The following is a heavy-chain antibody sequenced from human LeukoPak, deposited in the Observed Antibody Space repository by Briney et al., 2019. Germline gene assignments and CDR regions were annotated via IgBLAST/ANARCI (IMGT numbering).Heavy chain of an antibody. Sequence: GGSLRLSCAASGFTFSDYYMSWIRQAPGKGLEWGSYISSSGSTIYYADSVKGRFTISRDNAKNSLYLQMNSLRAEDTAVYYCARNTGHYYASGSYYNFDYWGQGILVTVSS. J-gene: IGHJ4*02. D-gene: IGHD3-10*01. CDR3: ARNTGHYYASGSYYNFDY. V-gene: IGHV3-11*01. CDR1: GFTFSDYY. CDR2: ISSSGSTI.